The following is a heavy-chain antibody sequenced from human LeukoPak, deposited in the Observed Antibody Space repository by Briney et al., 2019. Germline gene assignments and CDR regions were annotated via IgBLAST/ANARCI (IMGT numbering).Heavy chain of an antibody. D-gene: IGHD1-26*01. CDR1: GFTFSSYW. J-gene: IGHJ4*02. CDR2: IKQDGSEK. CDR3: VRVGSRWYYYFDY. V-gene: IGHV3-7*01. Sequence: GGSLRLSCAASGFTFSSYWMSWVRQAPGKGLEWVANIKQDGSEKYYVDSVKGRFTISRDNAKNSLYLQMNSLRAEDTAVYYCVRVGSRWYYYFDYWGQGTLVTVSS.